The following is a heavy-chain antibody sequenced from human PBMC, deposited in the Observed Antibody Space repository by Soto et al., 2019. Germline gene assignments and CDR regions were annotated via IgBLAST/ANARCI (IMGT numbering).Heavy chain of an antibody. Sequence: GGSLRLSCTASGFTFSSHAMSWVRQAPGKGLEWVSAISGSGGSTYYADSVKGRFTISRDNSKNTLYLQMNSLRAEDTAVYYCAKVRVIVVAYDAFDIWGQGTMVTV. CDR1: GFTFSSHA. CDR2: ISGSGGST. D-gene: IGHD3-22*01. J-gene: IGHJ3*02. V-gene: IGHV3-23*01. CDR3: AKVRVIVVAYDAFDI.